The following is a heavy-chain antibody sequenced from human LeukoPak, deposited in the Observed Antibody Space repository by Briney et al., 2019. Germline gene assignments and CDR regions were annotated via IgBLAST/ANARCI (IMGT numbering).Heavy chain of an antibody. V-gene: IGHV3-74*01. CDR1: GFTFTSYW. CDR3: ARGIKNYYGVDV. CDR2: IKGDESST. J-gene: IGHJ6*02. Sequence: GGSLRLSCAASGFTFTSYWIHWVRQAPGKGLVWVSRIKGDESSTNYADSVKGRFTISRDNAKNTVYLHMNSLRAEDAAVYYCARGIKNYYGVDVWGQGTTVTVSS. D-gene: IGHD2-15*01.